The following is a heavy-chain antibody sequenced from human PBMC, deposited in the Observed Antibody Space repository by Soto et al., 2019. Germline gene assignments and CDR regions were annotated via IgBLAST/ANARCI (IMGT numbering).Heavy chain of an antibody. CDR1: GYTFTSYY. J-gene: IGHJ4*02. D-gene: IGHD3-3*01. V-gene: IGHV1-46*03. Sequence: GASVKVSCKASGYTFTSYYMHWVRQAPGQGLEWMGIINPSGGSTSYAQKFQGRVTMTRDTSTSTVYMELSSLRSEDTAVYYCARDKDLSDFCSDFCNGDDSWGQGTLVTVSS. CDR2: INPSGGST. CDR3: ARDKDLSDFCSDFCNGDDS.